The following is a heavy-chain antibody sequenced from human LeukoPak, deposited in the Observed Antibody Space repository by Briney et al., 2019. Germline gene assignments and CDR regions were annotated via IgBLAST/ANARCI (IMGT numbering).Heavy chain of an antibody. Sequence: SGTLSLTCTVSGGSISSGDYYWSWIRQPPGKGLEWIGYIYYSGSTYYNPSLKSRVTISVDTSKNQFSLKLSSVTAADTAVYYCARPYGDFIYDAFDIWGQGTMVTVSS. CDR3: ARPYGDFIYDAFDI. J-gene: IGHJ3*02. D-gene: IGHD4-17*01. CDR2: IYYSGST. V-gene: IGHV4-30-4*01. CDR1: GGSISSGDYY.